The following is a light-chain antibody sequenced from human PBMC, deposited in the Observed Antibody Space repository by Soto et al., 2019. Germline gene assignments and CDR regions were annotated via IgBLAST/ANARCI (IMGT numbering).Light chain of an antibody. Sequence: DIQMTQSPSSLSASVGDKVTFTCQASQGISDFLNWYQQKPGKAPKLLIYDASKLQAGVPPRFSGTGSGTDFTFTISSLQAEDFATYYCQQYGSLPLTFGGGTRVEVK. V-gene: IGKV1-33*01. CDR3: QQYGSLPLT. CDR2: DAS. J-gene: IGKJ4*01. CDR1: QGISDF.